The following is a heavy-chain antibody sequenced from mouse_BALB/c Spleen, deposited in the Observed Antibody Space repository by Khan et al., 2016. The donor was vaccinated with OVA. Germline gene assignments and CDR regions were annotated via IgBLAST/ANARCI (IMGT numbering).Heavy chain of an antibody. CDR2: IFPGTGTT. D-gene: IGHD2-1*01. J-gene: IGHJ3*01. Sequence: QVRLQQSGAELVKPGASVKLSCKTSGYTLTSYWIQWVKQRPGQGLGWIGQIFPGTGTTYYNENFKGKATLTVDTSSNTAYMQFSSLTSEDSAVYFCARGYFGNYEFAYWGQGTLVTVSP. CDR1: GYTLTSYW. V-gene: IGHV1S132*01. CDR3: ARGYFGNYEFAY.